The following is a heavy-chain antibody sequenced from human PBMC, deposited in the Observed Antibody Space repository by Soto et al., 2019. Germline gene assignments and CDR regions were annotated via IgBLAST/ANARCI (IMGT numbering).Heavy chain of an antibody. CDR2: IIPLSGTA. D-gene: IGHD6-19*01. V-gene: IGHV1-69*13. CDR3: ASDYSVADPYYYGMDV. CDR1: GGTFSNYA. Sequence: SVKVSCKASGGTFSNYAISWVRQAPGQGLEWMGGIIPLSGTANYAQKFQGRVTITADESTSTAYMELRSLRSEDTAVYYCASDYSVADPYYYGMDVWGQGTTVTVSS. J-gene: IGHJ6*02.